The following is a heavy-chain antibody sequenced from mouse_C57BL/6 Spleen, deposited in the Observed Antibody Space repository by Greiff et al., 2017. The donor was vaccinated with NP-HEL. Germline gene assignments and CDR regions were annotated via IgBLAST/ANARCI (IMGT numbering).Heavy chain of an antibody. J-gene: IGHJ1*03. CDR2: INPNNGGT. CDR1: GYTFTDYN. D-gene: IGHD1-1*01. Sequence: EVKLQESGPELVKPGASVKMSCKASGYTFTDYNMHWVKQSHGKSLEWIGYINPNNGGTSYNQKFKGKATLTVNKSSSTAYMELRSLTSEDSAVYYCARTVVATRYFDVWGTGTTVTVSS. CDR3: ARTVVATRYFDV. V-gene: IGHV1-22*01.